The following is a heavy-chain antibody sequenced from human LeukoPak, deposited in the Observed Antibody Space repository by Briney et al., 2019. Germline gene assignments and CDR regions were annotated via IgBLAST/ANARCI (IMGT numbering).Heavy chain of an antibody. Sequence: GGSLRLSCGASVFISSTYCMHWVRQAPGKGLVWVSRINSDGSSTSYADAVKGRFTISRDNAKNTLYLQMNSLRAEDTAVYYCAREFVTDDYVIDFWGQGTTVTVSS. V-gene: IGHV3-74*01. CDR1: VFISSTYC. J-gene: IGHJ6*02. CDR2: INSDGSST. CDR3: AREFVTDDYVIDF. D-gene: IGHD2-21*01.